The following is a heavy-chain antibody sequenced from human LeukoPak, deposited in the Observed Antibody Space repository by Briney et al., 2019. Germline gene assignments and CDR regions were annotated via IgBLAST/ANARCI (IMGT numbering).Heavy chain of an antibody. V-gene: IGHV4-30-2*01. D-gene: IGHD3-22*01. CDR1: GVSISRGGYS. CDR2: IYHSGST. CDR3: ARVDLDDSSGPAFDY. Sequence: SETLSLTCAVSGVSISRGGYSWSWIRQPPGKGLEWIGYIYHSGSTYYNPSLKSRVTISVDRSKNQFSLKLSSVTAADTAVYYCARVDLDDSSGPAFDYWGQGTLVTVSS. J-gene: IGHJ4*02.